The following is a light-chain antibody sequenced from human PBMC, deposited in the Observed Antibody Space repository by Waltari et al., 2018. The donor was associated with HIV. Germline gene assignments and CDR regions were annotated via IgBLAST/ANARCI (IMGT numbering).Light chain of an antibody. J-gene: IGLJ2*01. CDR1: TSNLGPDYD. CDR2: GNK. CDR3: QSYDITLSASVV. Sequence: QSVLTQPPSVSGAPGPRVTISCTGSTSNLGPDYDVHWYQQIPGTAPKLLISGNKNRPSGVPDRFSASKSGTSASLTSTGLQAEDEADYFCQSYDITLSASVVFGGGTKLTVL. V-gene: IGLV1-40*01.